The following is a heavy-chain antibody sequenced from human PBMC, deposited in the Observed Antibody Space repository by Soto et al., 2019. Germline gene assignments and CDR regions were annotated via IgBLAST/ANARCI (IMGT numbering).Heavy chain of an antibody. Sequence: PGGSLRLSCAASGFTFSSYSMNWVRQAPGKGLEWVSYISSSGDTIYYADSVKGRFTISKDNAKTSLYLHMNSLRAEDSAVYYCARDYYGDYAVDYWGQGTLVTVSS. CDR1: GFTFSSYS. CDR3: ARDYYGDYAVDY. V-gene: IGHV3-48*01. CDR2: ISSSGDTI. D-gene: IGHD4-17*01. J-gene: IGHJ4*02.